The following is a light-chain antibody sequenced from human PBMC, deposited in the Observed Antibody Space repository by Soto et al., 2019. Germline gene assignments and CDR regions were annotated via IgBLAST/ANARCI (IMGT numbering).Light chain of an antibody. Sequence: IQMTQSPSSLSASVGDRVTITCRASQSISSSLVWYQHKPGKAPKLLIYDGSSLESGVPSRFSGSGSGTDFTLTISSLQPEDIATYYCQQLNNYQGTFGQGTRLEI. CDR1: QSISSS. CDR2: DGS. J-gene: IGKJ5*01. V-gene: IGKV1D-13*01. CDR3: QQLNNYQGT.